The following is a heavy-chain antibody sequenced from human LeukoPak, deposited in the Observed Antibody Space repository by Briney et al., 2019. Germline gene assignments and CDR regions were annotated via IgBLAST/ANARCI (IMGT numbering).Heavy chain of an antibody. D-gene: IGHD3-9*01. CDR1: GFTLSSYG. Sequence: PGGSLRLSCAASGFTLSSYGMHWVRQAPGKGLEWVAVIWYGGSNKYYADSVKGRFTISRDNSKNTLYLQMNSLRAEDTAVYYCAKDTVNRGILNAFDIWGQGTMVTVSP. CDR3: AKDTVNRGILNAFDI. V-gene: IGHV3-33*06. J-gene: IGHJ3*02. CDR2: IWYGGSNK.